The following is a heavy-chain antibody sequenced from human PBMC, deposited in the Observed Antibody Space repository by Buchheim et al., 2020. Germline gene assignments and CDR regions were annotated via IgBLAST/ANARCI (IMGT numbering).Heavy chain of an antibody. J-gene: IGHJ6*02. Sequence: EVQLVESGGGLVQPGGSLRLSCAASGFTFSSYWMSWVRQAPGKGLEWVANIKQDGSEKYYVDSVKGRFTISRDNAKNSLYLQMNSLRAEDTAVYYCARDTVLRYFDWLGIGGPALDSGYYYYGMDVWGQGTT. D-gene: IGHD3-9*01. V-gene: IGHV3-7*01. CDR1: GFTFSSYW. CDR3: ARDTVLRYFDWLGIGGPALDSGYYYYGMDV. CDR2: IKQDGSEK.